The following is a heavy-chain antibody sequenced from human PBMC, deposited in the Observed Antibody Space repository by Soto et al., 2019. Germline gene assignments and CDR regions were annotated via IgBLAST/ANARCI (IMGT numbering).Heavy chain of an antibody. CDR1: GGTFSSYA. CDR2: IIPIFGTA. Sequence: QVQLVQSGAEVKKPGSSVKVSCKASGGTFSSYAISWVRQAPGQGLEWMGGIIPIFGTANYAQKFQGRVTITADKYTSTAYMELSSVRSEDRAVYYCARAPVGYYGSGSFDYWGEGALVTVSS. D-gene: IGHD3-10*01. J-gene: IGHJ4*02. V-gene: IGHV1-69*06. CDR3: ARAPVGYYGSGSFDY.